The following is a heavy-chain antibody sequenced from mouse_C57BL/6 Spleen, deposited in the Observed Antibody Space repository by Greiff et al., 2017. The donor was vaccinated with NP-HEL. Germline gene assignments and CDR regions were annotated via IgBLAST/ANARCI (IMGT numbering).Heavy chain of an antibody. CDR2: INPNYGTT. Sequence: VHVKQSGPELVKPGASVKISCKASGYSFTDYNMNWVKQSNGKSLEWIGVINPNYGTTSYNQKFKGKATLTVDQSSSTAYMQLNSLTSEDSAVYYCAREPLSRFYYFDYWGQGTTLTVSS. CDR1: GYSFTDYN. V-gene: IGHV1-39*01. CDR3: AREPLSRFYYFDY. D-gene: IGHD6-1*01. J-gene: IGHJ2*01.